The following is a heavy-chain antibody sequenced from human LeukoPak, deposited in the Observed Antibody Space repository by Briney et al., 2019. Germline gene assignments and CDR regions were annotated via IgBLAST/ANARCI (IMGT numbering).Heavy chain of an antibody. CDR1: GFTFSTYW. D-gene: IGHD3-10*01. V-gene: IGHV3-74*01. CDR3: TSGYASGSPDY. J-gene: IGHJ4*02. Sequence: PGGSLRLSCAASGFTFSTYWMHWVRQAPGRGLVWVSRISGDGSSTSYADSVKGRFTISRDNAKNTLFLQMNSLRADDTAVYYCTSGYASGSPDYWGQGTLVTVSS. CDR2: ISGDGSST.